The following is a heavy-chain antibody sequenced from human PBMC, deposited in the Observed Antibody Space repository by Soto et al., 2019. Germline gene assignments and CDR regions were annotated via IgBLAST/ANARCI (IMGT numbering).Heavy chain of an antibody. D-gene: IGHD2-21*01. CDR3: AKDESIERGVFDY. J-gene: IGHJ4*02. V-gene: IGHV3-23*01. CDR2: ISGSGAST. Sequence: EVQVLESGGGLGQPGGSLRLSCAASGFTFSNYAMSWVRQAPGKGLEWVSHISGSGASTYYADSVRGRFTISRDSSKNTLYLQMNSLRSEDTAVYYCAKDESIERGVFDYWGQGTLVTVFS. CDR1: GFTFSNYA.